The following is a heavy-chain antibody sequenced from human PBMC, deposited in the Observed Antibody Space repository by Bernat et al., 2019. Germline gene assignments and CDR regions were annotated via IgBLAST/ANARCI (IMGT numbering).Heavy chain of an antibody. V-gene: IGHV3-30*18. Sequence: QVQLVESGGGVVQPGGSLRLSCAASGFTFSSHGMHWGRQAPGKGLEWVAVISYDGSKKYYVDSVKGRFTISRDNSKNTVYLQMSSLRAEDTAVYNCAKDRVAFGIGESDSWGQGTLVTVSS. D-gene: IGHD3-10*01. CDR1: GFTFSSHG. J-gene: IGHJ4*02. CDR3: AKDRVAFGIGESDS. CDR2: ISYDGSKK.